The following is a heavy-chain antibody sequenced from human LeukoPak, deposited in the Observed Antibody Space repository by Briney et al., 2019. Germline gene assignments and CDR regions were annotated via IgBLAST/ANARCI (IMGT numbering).Heavy chain of an antibody. CDR2: IYYSGST. J-gene: IGHJ6*03. CDR1: GGSISSSSYY. D-gene: IGHD3-10*01. CDR3: ARLITMVRGVIITYHYYYYMDV. V-gene: IGHV4-39*01. Sequence: SETLSLTCTGSGGSISSSSYYWGWIRQPPGKGLEWIGSIYYSGSTYYNPSLKSRVTISVDTSKNQFSLKLSSVTAADTAVYYCARLITMVRGVIITYHYYYYMDVWGKGTTVTVSS.